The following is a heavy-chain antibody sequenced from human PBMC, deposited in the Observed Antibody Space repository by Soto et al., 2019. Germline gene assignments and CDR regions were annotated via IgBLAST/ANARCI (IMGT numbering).Heavy chain of an antibody. CDR1: GFTFSSYG. CDR2: TSYDGSNK. Sequence: QVQLVESGGGVVQPGRSLRLSCAASGFTFSSYGMHWVRQAPGKGLEWVAVTSYDGSNKYYADSVKGRFTISRDNSKNTLYLQMNSLRAEDTAVYYCAKGYSSRLGGMDVWGQGTTVTVSS. J-gene: IGHJ6*02. V-gene: IGHV3-30*18. CDR3: AKGYSSRLGGMDV. D-gene: IGHD6-13*01.